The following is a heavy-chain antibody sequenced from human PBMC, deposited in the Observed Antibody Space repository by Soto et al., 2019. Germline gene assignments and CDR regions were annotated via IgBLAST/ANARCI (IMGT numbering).Heavy chain of an antibody. CDR2: LKPDNGGT. D-gene: IGHD3-10*01. Sequence: QVQLVQSGAEVKPPGASVKVSCKASGYTFTGHYMHWVRQVSGRRLELLGWLKPDNGGTYYAPKFQGRVTLTRDASNTTAYMEMSGLHADDTAVYFCARDLWPLGSGSPCPTFGMDLWGQGTTVAVS. CDR1: GYTFTGHY. J-gene: IGHJ6*02. CDR3: ARDLWPLGSGSPCPTFGMDL. V-gene: IGHV1-2*02.